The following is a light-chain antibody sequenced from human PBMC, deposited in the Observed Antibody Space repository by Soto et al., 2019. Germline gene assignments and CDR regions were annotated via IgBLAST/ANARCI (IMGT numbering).Light chain of an antibody. CDR3: CSYVGRNTYV. Sequence: QSALTQPRSASGSPGQSITISCTGTSSDVGGYNYVSWYQQHPAKAPKLIIFDVSKRPSGVPNLFSGSKSGNTASLTISGLRAEDEADYYCCSYVGRNTYVFGSGTKLTVL. CDR2: DVS. J-gene: IGLJ1*01. CDR1: SSDVGGYNY. V-gene: IGLV2-11*01.